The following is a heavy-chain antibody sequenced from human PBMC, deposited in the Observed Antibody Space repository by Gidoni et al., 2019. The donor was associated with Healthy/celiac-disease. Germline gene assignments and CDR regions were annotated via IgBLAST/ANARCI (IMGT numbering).Heavy chain of an antibody. CDR3: ARGVVVAATHWFDP. CDR1: GVTFSSYS. D-gene: IGHD2-15*01. Sequence: EVQLVESGGGLVQPGGSLRLSCAASGVTFSSYSMNWVRQAPGKGLEWVSYISSSSSTIYYADSVKGRFTISRDNAKNSLYLQMNSLRDEDTAVYYCARGVVVAATHWFDPWGQGTLVTVSS. V-gene: IGHV3-48*02. CDR2: ISSSSSTI. J-gene: IGHJ5*02.